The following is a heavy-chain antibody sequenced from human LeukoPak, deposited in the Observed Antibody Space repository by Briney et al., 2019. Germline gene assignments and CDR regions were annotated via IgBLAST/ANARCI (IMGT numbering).Heavy chain of an antibody. CDR3: ARGGIAAAGDNFDY. CDR2: IWYDGSNK. V-gene: IGHV3-33*01. CDR1: GFTFSSYG. J-gene: IGHJ4*02. Sequence: GRSLRLSCAASGFTFSSYGMHWVRLAPGKGLEWVAVIWYDGSNKYYADSVKGRFTISRDNSKNTLYLQMNSLRAEDTAVYYCARGGIAAAGDNFDYWGQGTLVTVSS. D-gene: IGHD6-13*01.